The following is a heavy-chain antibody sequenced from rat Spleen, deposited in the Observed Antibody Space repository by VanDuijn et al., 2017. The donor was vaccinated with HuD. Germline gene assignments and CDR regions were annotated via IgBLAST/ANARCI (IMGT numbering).Heavy chain of an antibody. CDR2: INSAGST. CDR1: GYSITSNY. D-gene: IGHD1-2*01. J-gene: IGHJ4*01. V-gene: IGHV3-3*01. CDR3: TMSAYYSSYTRLMDV. Sequence: EVQLQESGPGLVKPSQSLSLTCSVTGYSITSNYWGWIRKFPGNKVEWMGYINSAGSTIYNPSLNSRISITRDTSKNQFFLQVNSVTTEDTATYYCTMSAYYSSYTRLMDVWGQGASVTVSS.